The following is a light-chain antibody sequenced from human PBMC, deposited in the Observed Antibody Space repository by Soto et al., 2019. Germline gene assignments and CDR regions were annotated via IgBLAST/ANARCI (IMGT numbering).Light chain of an antibody. CDR3: QHYNNWPLT. CDR1: QSVGSN. J-gene: IGKJ5*01. V-gene: IGKV3-15*01. CDR2: GAS. Sequence: EIVMTQSPVTLSVSPGERATLSCRASQSVGSNLAWYQQKPGQAPRLLIFGASTRASGIPARFSGSGSGTEFTLTIASLQSEDFAVYSCQHYNNWPLTFGQGTRLEI.